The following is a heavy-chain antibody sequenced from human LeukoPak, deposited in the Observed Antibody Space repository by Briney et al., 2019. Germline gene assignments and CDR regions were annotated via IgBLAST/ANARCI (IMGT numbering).Heavy chain of an antibody. D-gene: IGHD5-18*01. V-gene: IGHV4-39*01. CDR2: IYYSGST. CDR3: ARHKKYTYGYNWFDP. J-gene: IGHJ5*02. Sequence: SETLSLTCTVSGGSISSSSYYWGWIRQPPGKGLEWIGSIYYSGSTYYNPSLKSRVTISVDTSKNQFSLKLSSVTAADTAVFYCARHKKYTYGYNWFDPWGQGTLVTVSS. CDR1: GGSISSSSYY.